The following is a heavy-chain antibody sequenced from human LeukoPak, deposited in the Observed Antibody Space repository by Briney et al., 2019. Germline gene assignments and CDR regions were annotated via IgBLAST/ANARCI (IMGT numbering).Heavy chain of an antibody. CDR2: INPNSGLA. D-gene: IGHD5-24*01. CDR1: GYTFTGYY. CDR3: ARGEMSTITIDC. J-gene: IGHJ4*02. Sequence: ASVKVSCKASGYTFTGYYIHWVRQAPAQGLEWMGWINPNSGLANYAQRFQVRVTMTRDTPISTAYMEVSRLRSDDTAVYYCARGEMSTITIDCWGQGTLVTVSS. V-gene: IGHV1-2*02.